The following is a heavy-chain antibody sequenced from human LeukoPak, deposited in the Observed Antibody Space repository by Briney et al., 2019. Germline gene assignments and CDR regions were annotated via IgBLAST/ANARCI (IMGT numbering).Heavy chain of an antibody. CDR2: INAGNGNT. Sequence: ASVKVSCKASGYTFTSYAMHWVRQAPGQRLDWVGWINAGNGNTKYSQKFQGRVTITRDTSASTAYMELSSLRSEDTAVYYCARGRRYCSGGSCYDRSIDYWGQGTLVTVSS. J-gene: IGHJ4*02. V-gene: IGHV1-3*01. D-gene: IGHD2-15*01. CDR1: GYTFTSYA. CDR3: ARGRRYCSGGSCYDRSIDY.